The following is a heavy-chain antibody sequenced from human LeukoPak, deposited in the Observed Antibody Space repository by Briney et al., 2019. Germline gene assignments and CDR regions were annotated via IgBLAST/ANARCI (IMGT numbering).Heavy chain of an antibody. CDR2: ISTSGLTT. J-gene: IGHJ1*01. CDR1: GFTFSSYA. D-gene: IGHD4-23*01. V-gene: IGHV3-23*01. Sequence: GGSLRLSCAASGFTFSSYAIHWVRQTPGTGLEWVSGISTSGLTTYYADSVKGRFTISRDNSKNTVYLQMHSLRDDDTAVYYCAKDYDGNSGSLQHWGQGSLVTVSS. CDR3: AKDYDGNSGSLQH.